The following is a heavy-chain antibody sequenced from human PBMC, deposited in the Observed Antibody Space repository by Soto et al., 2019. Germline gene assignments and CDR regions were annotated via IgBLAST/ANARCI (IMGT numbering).Heavy chain of an antibody. D-gene: IGHD3-10*01. CDR2: IIPIFGTA. V-gene: IGHV1-69*06. CDR1: GGTFSSYA. Sequence: QVQLVQSGAEVKKPGSSVKVSYKASGGTFSSYAISWVRQAPGQGLEWMGGIIPIFGTANYAQKFQGRVTITADKSTSTAYMELSSLRSEDTAVYYCARSYYGSGSYYNRYYYYGMDVWGQGTTVTVSS. CDR3: ARSYYGSGSYYNRYYYYGMDV. J-gene: IGHJ6*02.